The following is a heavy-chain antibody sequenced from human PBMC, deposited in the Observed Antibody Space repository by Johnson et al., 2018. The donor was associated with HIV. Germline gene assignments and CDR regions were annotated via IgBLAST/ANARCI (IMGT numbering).Heavy chain of an antibody. V-gene: IGHV3-33*06. CDR1: GFTFSTYG. Sequence: QVQLVESGGGVVQPGRSLRLSCAASGFTFSTYGMHWVRQAPGKGLEWVAVMWYDGSNKYYADSVKGRFTISRDNSKNTLYLQMNSLRAEDTAVYYCAKDRSSSWYDGAFDIWGQGTMVTVSS. D-gene: IGHD6-13*01. CDR2: MWYDGSNK. CDR3: AKDRSSSWYDGAFDI. J-gene: IGHJ3*02.